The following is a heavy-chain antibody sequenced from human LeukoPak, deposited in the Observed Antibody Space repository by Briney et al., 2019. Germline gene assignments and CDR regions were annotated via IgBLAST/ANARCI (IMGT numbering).Heavy chain of an antibody. Sequence: PGGSLRLSCAASGFALSSHWMTWVRQVPGRGPEWVANVNRDGSETYYLDSVKGRFTISKDNAKNSLYLQMNSLRAEDTAVYYCARDGIAVAGTGLGVWYFDYWGQGTLVTVSS. D-gene: IGHD6-19*01. J-gene: IGHJ4*02. CDR1: GFALSSHW. CDR3: ARDGIAVAGTGLGVWYFDY. CDR2: VNRDGSET. V-gene: IGHV3-7*01.